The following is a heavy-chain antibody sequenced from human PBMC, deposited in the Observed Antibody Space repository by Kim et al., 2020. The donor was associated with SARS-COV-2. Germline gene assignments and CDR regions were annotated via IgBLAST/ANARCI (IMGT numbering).Heavy chain of an antibody. CDR1: GFTFSSYG. J-gene: IGHJ4*02. Sequence: GGSLRLSCAASGFTFSSYGMHWVRQAPGKGLEWVAVISYDGSNKYYADSVKGRFTISRDNSKNTLYLQMNSLRAEDTAVYYCAKGSWEITFGGVIVHPFDYWGQGTLVTVSS. CDR3: AKGSWEITFGGVIVHPFDY. V-gene: IGHV3-30*18. D-gene: IGHD3-16*02. CDR2: ISYDGSNK.